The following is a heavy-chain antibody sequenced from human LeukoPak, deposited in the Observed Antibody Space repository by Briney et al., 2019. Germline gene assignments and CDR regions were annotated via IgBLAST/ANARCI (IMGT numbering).Heavy chain of an antibody. CDR3: ARGRPRDYYDSSGYSYYFDY. D-gene: IGHD3-22*01. CDR1: GGSINSSTHY. J-gene: IGHJ4*02. Sequence: SETLSLTCTVSGGSINSSTHYWSWIRQPPGKGLEWIGEINHSGSTNYNPSLKSRVTISVDTSKNQFSLKLSSVTAADTAVYYCARGRPRDYYDSSGYSYYFDYWGQGTLVTVSS. CDR2: INHSGST. V-gene: IGHV4-39*07.